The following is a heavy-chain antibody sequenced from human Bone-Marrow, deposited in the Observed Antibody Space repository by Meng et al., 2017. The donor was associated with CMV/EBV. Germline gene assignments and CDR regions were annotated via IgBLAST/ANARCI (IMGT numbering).Heavy chain of an antibody. CDR2: INSDGSST. V-gene: IGHV3-74*01. Sequence: GESLKISCAASGFTFSSYWMHWVRQAPGKGLVWVSRINSDGSSTSYADSVKGRFTISRDNSKNTLYLQMNSLRAEDTAVYYCARRGIVALNDAFDIWGQGTMVTVSS. J-gene: IGHJ3*02. CDR3: ARRGIVALNDAFDI. D-gene: IGHD6-13*01. CDR1: GFTFSSYW.